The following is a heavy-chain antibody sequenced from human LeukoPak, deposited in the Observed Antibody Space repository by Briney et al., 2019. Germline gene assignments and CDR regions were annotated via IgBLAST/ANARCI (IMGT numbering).Heavy chain of an antibody. CDR1: GFTFSDSA. CDR3: KAGLRY. J-gene: IGHJ1*01. V-gene: IGHV3-73*01. CDR2: IRSKSNSHAT. Sequence: GGSLRLSCAASGFTFSDSAMHWDRQASGKGLEWVGRIRSKSNSHATAYAASVQGRFTISRDDSNNTMYLQMNSLKSEDTAIYYCKAGLRYWGQGTLVTVSP.